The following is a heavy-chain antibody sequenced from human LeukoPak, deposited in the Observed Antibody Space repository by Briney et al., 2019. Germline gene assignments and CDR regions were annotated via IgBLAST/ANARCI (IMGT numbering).Heavy chain of an antibody. J-gene: IGHJ4*02. Sequence: GGSLRLSCAASGFTFNDYYMGWIRQAPGKGLEWVSYISHSGNTIYYADSVKGRFTISRDAAKNSLYLQMNSLRAEDTAVYYCARGGWVDYWGQGILVTVSS. D-gene: IGHD6-19*01. CDR3: ARGGWVDY. V-gene: IGHV3-11*04. CDR1: GFTFNDYY. CDR2: ISHSGNTI.